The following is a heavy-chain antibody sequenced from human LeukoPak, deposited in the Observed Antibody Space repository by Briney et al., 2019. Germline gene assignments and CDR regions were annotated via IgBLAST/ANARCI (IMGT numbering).Heavy chain of an antibody. CDR2: IGGGGRDT. D-gene: IGHD4/OR15-4a*01. CDR1: EFTFSDFG. V-gene: IGHV3-23*01. Sequence: GGSLRLSCAASEFTFSDFGIHWVRQAPGKGLEWLSTIGGGGRDTFYADSVKGRFTVSRDNSKNTLYLQMSSLRAEDTAVYFCAKNRGANYYNYYMDVWGKGTTVTVSS. J-gene: IGHJ6*03. CDR3: AKNRGANYYNYYMDV.